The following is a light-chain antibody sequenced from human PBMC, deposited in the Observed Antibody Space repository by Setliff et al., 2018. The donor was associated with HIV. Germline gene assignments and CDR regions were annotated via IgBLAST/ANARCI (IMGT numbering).Light chain of an antibody. CDR3: QQFYTIPLT. Sequence: DIEMTQSPDSLAVYPGERATINCKSSHSVLHSTVNKNFLAWYQKRPEQTPKLLIDWTSTRESGVPDRFSGSGSGTDFTLTISSLQAEHVAVYYCQQFYTIPLTYGVGT. CDR2: WTS. V-gene: IGKV4-1*01. CDR1: HSVLHSTVNKNF. J-gene: IGKJ3*01.